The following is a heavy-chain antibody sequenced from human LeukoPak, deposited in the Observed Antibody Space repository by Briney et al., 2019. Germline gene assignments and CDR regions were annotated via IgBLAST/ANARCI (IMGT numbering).Heavy chain of an antibody. J-gene: IGHJ4*02. V-gene: IGHV3-11*04. CDR2: LSTTGITG. CDR3: ARGLTTVTMGTPTEEDEAEGDADY. D-gene: IGHD4-11*01. CDR1: GFTLTDYY. Sequence: VGSLSLSSAASGFTLTDYYMSWGRQAPGHGRGSGSYLSTTGITGDPADSVKGRFTISRDNAKNSLYLQMNSLRAEDTAVYYCARGLTTVTMGTPTEEDEAEGDADYWGQGTLVTVSS.